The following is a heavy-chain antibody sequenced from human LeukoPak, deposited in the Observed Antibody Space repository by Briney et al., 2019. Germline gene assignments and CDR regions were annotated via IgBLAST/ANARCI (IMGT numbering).Heavy chain of an antibody. CDR2: VHTSVGT. CDR3: ARGVSLVRAMWFDP. D-gene: IGHD3-10*01. CDR1: GASISSGNYY. V-gene: IGHV4-61*02. J-gene: IGHJ5*02. Sequence: PSQTLSLTCTVSGASISSGNYYWSWIRQPAGKGLEWIGRVHTSVGTNYNPSFKSRVTISLDTSKNQFSLRLTSVTAADTAMYYCARGVSLVRAMWFDPWGQGTLFTVSS.